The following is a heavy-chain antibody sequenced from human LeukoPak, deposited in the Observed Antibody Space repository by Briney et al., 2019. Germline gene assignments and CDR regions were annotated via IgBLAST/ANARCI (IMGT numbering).Heavy chain of an antibody. CDR2: ISYDGSNK. J-gene: IGHJ4*02. CDR1: GFHFSSYG. V-gene: IGHV3-30*18. CDR3: AEDSGGYTYIFDH. D-gene: IGHD5-18*01. Sequence: GGSLRLSCAASGFHFSSYGIHWVRQAPGKGLEWVAVISYDGSNKYYADSVKGRFTISRDNSKNTLHLQMSSLRAEDTAVYYCAEDSGGYTYIFDHWGQGTLVTVSS.